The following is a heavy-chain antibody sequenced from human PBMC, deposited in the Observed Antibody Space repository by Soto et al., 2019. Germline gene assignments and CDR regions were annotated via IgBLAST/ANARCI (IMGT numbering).Heavy chain of an antibody. CDR2: IWYDGSNK. D-gene: IGHD2-21*02. J-gene: IGHJ4*02. Sequence: ESGGGVVQPGRSLRLSCAASGFTFSSYGMHWVRQAPGKGLEWVAVIWYDGSNKYYADSVKGRFTISRDNSKNTLYLQMNSLRAEDTAVYYCARDHGAYCGGDCYTVNWGQGTLVTVSS. CDR3: ARDHGAYCGGDCYTVN. V-gene: IGHV3-33*01. CDR1: GFTFSSYG.